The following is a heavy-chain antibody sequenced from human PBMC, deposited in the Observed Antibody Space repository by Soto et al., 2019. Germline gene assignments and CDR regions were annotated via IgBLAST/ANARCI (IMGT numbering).Heavy chain of an antibody. CDR1: GFSFSSYA. Sequence: PWGSLRLSCAASGFSFSSYAMSWFRQAPGKGLEWVSALSGSGGTTYYADSVRGRFTISRDNSKNTLFLQMSSLRAEDTALYYCAKQRAGYGSGSDTFYFDFWGQGTLVTVSS. V-gene: IGHV3-23*01. CDR3: AKQRAGYGSGSDTFYFDF. CDR2: LSGSGGTT. D-gene: IGHD3-10*01. J-gene: IGHJ4*02.